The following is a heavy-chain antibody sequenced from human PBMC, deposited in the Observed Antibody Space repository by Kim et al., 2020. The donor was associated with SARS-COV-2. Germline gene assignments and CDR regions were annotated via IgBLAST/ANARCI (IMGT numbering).Heavy chain of an antibody. CDR3: ATDEEGGGYAFWFHP. D-gene: IGHD5-12*01. Sequence: SQNVQGRVTITGDTSASTAYLELSSLRSEDTAVYYCATDEEGGGYAFWFHPWGQGTLVTVSS. V-gene: IGHV1-3*01. J-gene: IGHJ5*02.